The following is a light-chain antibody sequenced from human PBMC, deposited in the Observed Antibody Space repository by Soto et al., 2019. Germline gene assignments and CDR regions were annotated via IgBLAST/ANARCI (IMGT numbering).Light chain of an antibody. CDR1: QDISNY. CDR2: AAS. V-gene: IGKV1-9*01. Sequence: IHLTHSPSLLSASLGDMVTITCRASQDISNYLVWYQQKPGKAPKPLIYAASTLQSGVPSRFSGSGSGTEFTLTISSLQPEDFATYYCQQLNSYPLTFGPGTKVDIK. CDR3: QQLNSYPLT. J-gene: IGKJ3*01.